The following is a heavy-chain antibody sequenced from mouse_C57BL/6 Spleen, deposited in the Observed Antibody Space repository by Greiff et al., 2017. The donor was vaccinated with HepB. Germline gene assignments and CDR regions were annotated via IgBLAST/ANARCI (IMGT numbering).Heavy chain of an antibody. D-gene: IGHD1-1*01. CDR1: GYTFTDYY. CDR2: INPNNGGT. CDR3: ARVTTVVTDWYFGV. J-gene: IGHJ1*03. Sequence: VQLQQSGPELVKPGASVKISCKASGYTFTDYYMNWVKQSHGKSLEWIGDINPNNGGTSYNQKFKGKATLTVDKSSSTAYMELRSLTSEDSAVYYCARVTTVVTDWYFGVWGTGATVTVSS. V-gene: IGHV1-26*01.